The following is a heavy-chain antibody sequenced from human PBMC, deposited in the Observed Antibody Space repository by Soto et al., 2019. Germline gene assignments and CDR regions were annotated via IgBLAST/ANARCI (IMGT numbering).Heavy chain of an antibody. CDR1: GFTVSSNY. V-gene: IGHV3-66*01. D-gene: IGHD1-7*01. CDR2: IYSGGST. Sequence: GGSLRLSCAASGFTVSSNYMSWVRQAPGKGLEWVSVIYSGGSTYYADSVKGRFTISRDNSKNTLYLQMNSLRAEDTAVYYCARSFGGNWNLNAFDIWGQGTMVTVSS. J-gene: IGHJ3*02. CDR3: ARSFGGNWNLNAFDI.